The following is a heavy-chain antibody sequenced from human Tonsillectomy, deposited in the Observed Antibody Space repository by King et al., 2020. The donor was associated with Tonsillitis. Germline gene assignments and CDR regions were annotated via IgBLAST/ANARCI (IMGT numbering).Heavy chain of an antibody. D-gene: IGHD7-27*01. J-gene: IGHJ4*02. Sequence: VQLVESGGGLVKPGGSLRLSCAASGFTFSDYYMSWVRQAPGKGLEWVSYISSSSDYTNYADSVKGRFTISRDNAKNSLFLQMNSLRAEDTAVYYCASDHLGLHDYWGQGALVTVSS. CDR2: ISSSSDYT. CDR1: GFTFSDYY. CDR3: ASDHLGLHDY. V-gene: IGHV3-11*06.